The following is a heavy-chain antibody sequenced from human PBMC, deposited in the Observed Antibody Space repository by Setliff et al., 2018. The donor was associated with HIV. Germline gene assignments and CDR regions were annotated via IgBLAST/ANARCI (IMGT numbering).Heavy chain of an antibody. CDR2: IKSKTEGGAT. V-gene: IGHV3-15*01. CDR3: AKDGISGGSYPPYYFDY. J-gene: IGHJ4*01. CDR1: GFTFSNAW. D-gene: IGHD2-15*01. Sequence: GGSLRLSCAASGFTFSNAWMNWVRQAPGKGLEWVARIKSKTEGGATDYAAPVKGRFTISRDNSKNTLYLQMNRLRVDDTAVYYCAKDGISGGSYPPYYFDYWGHGTLVTVSS.